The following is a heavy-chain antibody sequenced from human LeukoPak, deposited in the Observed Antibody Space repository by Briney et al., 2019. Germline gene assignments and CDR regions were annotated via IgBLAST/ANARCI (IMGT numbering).Heavy chain of an antibody. CDR1: GYSFSSYW. J-gene: IGHJ4*02. CDR3: ARQWGDCSSTSCYSAY. Sequence: GESLKISCKGSGYSFSSYWIGWVRQMPGKGLEWMGIIYPGDSDTRYSPSFQGQVTISADKSISTAYLQWSSLKASDTAIYYCARQWGDCSSTSCYSAYWGQGTLVTVSS. CDR2: IYPGDSDT. V-gene: IGHV5-51*01. D-gene: IGHD2-2*01.